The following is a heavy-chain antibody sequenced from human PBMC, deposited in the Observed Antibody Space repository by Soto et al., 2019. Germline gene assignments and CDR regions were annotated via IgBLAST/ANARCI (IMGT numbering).Heavy chain of an antibody. CDR3: AVCGCDCHTRELGYYCGMDF. D-gene: IGHD2-21*02. CDR2: IILIFGIA. CDR1: GGTFSIYA. J-gene: IGHJ6*02. Sequence: SVKVSCKASGGTFSIYAISWVRQAPGQGLEWMGGIILIFGIANYAQKYQGRVTMTADKSTSTAYMELSSLRSEDAAVYYCAVCGCDCHTRELGYYCGMDFWGQGTMVTVSS. V-gene: IGHV1-69*10.